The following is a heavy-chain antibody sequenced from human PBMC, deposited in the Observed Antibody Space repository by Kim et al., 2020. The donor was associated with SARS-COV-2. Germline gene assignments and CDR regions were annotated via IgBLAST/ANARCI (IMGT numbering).Heavy chain of an antibody. J-gene: IGHJ6*02. CDR1: GFTFSSYW. CDR3: ARSNYYGSGSYLGHIIYYYYYGMDV. D-gene: IGHD3-10*01. CDR2: IKQDGSEK. V-gene: IGHV3-7*03. Sequence: GGSLRLSCAASGFTFSSYWMSWVRQAPGKGLEWVANIKQDGSEKYYVDSVKGRFTISRDNAKNSLYLQMNSLRAEDTAVYYCARSNYYGSGSYLGHIIYYYYYGMDVWGQGTTGTVSS.